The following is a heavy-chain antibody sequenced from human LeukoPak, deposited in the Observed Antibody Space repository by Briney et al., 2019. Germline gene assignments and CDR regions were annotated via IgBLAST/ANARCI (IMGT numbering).Heavy chain of an antibody. V-gene: IGHV1-2*02. CDR2: INPNSGGT. J-gene: IGHJ4*02. Sequence: ASVKVSCKASGYTFTGYYMHWVRQAPGQGLEWMRWINPNSGGTNYAQKFQGRVTMTRDTSISTAYMELSRLRSDDTAVYYCARDYDFWSGYDYWGQGTLVTVSS. D-gene: IGHD3-3*01. CDR3: ARDYDFWSGYDY. CDR1: GYTFTGYY.